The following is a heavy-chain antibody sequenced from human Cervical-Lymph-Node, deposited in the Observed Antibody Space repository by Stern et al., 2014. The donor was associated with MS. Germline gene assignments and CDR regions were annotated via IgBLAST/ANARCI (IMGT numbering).Heavy chain of an antibody. CDR2: ISSSSSTI. J-gene: IGHJ4*02. V-gene: IGHV3-48*01. CDR1: GFTFSSYS. CDR3: ARAEDYYDSSGYLGYYFDY. D-gene: IGHD3-22*01. Sequence: EVQLVESGGGLVQPGGSLGLSCAASGFTFSSYSMNWVRQAPGKGLEWVSYISSSSSTIYYADSVKGRFTISRDNAKNSLYLQMNSLRAEDTAVYYCARAEDYYDSSGYLGYYFDYWGQGTLVTVSS.